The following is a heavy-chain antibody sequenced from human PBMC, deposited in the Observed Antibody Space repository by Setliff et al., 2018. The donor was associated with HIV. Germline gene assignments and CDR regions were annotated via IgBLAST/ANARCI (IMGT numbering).Heavy chain of an antibody. CDR2: IHHSGGT. V-gene: IGHV4-59*11. CDR1: YGSISGHY. Sequence: PSETLSLTCTVSYGSISGHYWTWIRQPPGKGLEWIGYIHHSGGTQYNPSLMSRLTMSVDSSKNQFSLSLSSVTAADTAVYYCARPRRVRSRAWYWFDIWGQGTLVTVSS. J-gene: IGHJ5*02. CDR3: ARPRRVRSRAWYWFDI. D-gene: IGHD6-19*01.